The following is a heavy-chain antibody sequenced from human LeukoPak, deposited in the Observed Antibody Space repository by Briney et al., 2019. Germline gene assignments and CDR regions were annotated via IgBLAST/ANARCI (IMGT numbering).Heavy chain of an antibody. V-gene: IGHV4-39*01. J-gene: IGHJ4*02. Sequence: PSETLSLTCTVSGGSISSSSYYWGWIRQPPGKGLEWIGSIYYSGSTYYNPSLKSRVTISVDTSKNQFSLKLSSVTAADTAVYYCARVPWGYSYVFDYWGQGTLVTVSS. D-gene: IGHD5-18*01. CDR3: ARVPWGYSYVFDY. CDR1: GGSISSSSYY. CDR2: IYYSGST.